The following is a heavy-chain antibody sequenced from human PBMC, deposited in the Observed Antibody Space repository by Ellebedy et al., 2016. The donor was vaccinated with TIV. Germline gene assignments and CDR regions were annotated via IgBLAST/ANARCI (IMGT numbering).Heavy chain of an antibody. V-gene: IGHV1-8*03. D-gene: IGHD3-22*01. J-gene: IGHJ6*02. CDR2: MNPNSGNT. CDR1: GYTFTSYD. CDR3: ARVLMDYYDSSGYYYEPYYYGMDV. Sequence: AASVKVSCKASGYTFTSYDINWVRQATGQGLEWMGWMNPNSGNTGYAQKFQGRVTITRNTSISTAYMELSSLRSEDTAVYYCARVLMDYYDSSGYYYEPYYYGMDVWGQGTTGTVSS.